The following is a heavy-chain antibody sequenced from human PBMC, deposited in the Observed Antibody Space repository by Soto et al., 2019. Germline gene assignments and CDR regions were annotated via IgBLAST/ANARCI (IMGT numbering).Heavy chain of an antibody. D-gene: IGHD1-7*01. CDR3: ARDGNGTTVTYYYYGMDV. V-gene: IGHV1-46*01. CDR2: INPSGGST. CDR1: GYTFTSYY. J-gene: IGHJ6*02. Sequence: ASVKVSCKASGYTFTSYYMHWVRQAPGQGLEWMGIINPSGGSTSYAQKFQGRVTMTRDTSTSTVYMELSSLRSEDKAVYYCARDGNGTTVTYYYYGMDVWRHGTTVTVSS.